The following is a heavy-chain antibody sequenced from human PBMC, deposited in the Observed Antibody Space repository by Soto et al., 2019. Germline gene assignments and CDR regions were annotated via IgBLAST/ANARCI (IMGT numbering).Heavy chain of an antibody. CDR2: VYYSGAT. CDR3: ARDKDLQPTVWGF. J-gene: IGHJ4*02. D-gene: IGHD3-16*01. Sequence: TLSLTCTVSGDSMATGGHYYNWIRQVPGKGLEWIGYVYYSGATHYTPSLRARATISRDTSKNQFSLRLISVTAADTALYYCARDKDLQPTVWGFWGQGIQVTVSS. CDR1: GDSMATGGHY. V-gene: IGHV4-31*03.